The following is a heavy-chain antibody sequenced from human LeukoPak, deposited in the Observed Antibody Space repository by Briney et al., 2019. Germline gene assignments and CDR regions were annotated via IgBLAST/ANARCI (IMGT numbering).Heavy chain of an antibody. CDR2: ISAYNGNT. Sequence: ASVKVSCKASGYTFSTYTISWVRQAPGQGLEWLGWISAYNGNTYYAQRLQGRVTMTTDTSTTTAYMELKSLTSDDTAVYFCARGPHHFYGMDVWDQGTTVTVSS. J-gene: IGHJ6*02. V-gene: IGHV1-18*04. CDR3: ARGPHHFYGMDV. D-gene: IGHD1-14*01. CDR1: GYTFSTYT.